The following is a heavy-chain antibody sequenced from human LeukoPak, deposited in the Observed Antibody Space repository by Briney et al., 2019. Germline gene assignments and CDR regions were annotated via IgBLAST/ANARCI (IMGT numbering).Heavy chain of an antibody. CDR1: GFTFSSTY. J-gene: IGHJ4*02. D-gene: IGHD1-26*01. Sequence: GGSLRLSCAASGFTFSSTYMSWVRQAPGKGLEWVSVIYSGGSTYYADSVKGRFTISRDNSKNTLYLQMNSLRAEDTAVYYCARDRGVGAFDYWGQGTLVTVSS. CDR2: IYSGGST. V-gene: IGHV3-66*02. CDR3: ARDRGVGAFDY.